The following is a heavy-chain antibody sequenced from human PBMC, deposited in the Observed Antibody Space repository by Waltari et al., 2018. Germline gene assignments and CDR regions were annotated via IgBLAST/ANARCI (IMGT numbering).Heavy chain of an antibody. D-gene: IGHD1-7*01. CDR3: VRGRIGTTQSGDWFDP. V-gene: IGHV3-21*02. CDR2: ISTSSSYI. J-gene: IGHJ5*02. CDR1: GLHFNSYS. Sequence: VQLVESGGGLVKPGGSLRLSCEGSGLHFNSYSLHGVRQAPGKGLEWISSISTSSSYIFYVDSVKGRFTISRDNAKNSLYLQMNSLRAEDTAMYYCVRGRIGTTQSGDWFDPWGQGTLVTVSS.